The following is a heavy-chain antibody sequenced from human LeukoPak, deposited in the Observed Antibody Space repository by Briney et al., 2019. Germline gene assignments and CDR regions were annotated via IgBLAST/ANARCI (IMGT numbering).Heavy chain of an antibody. Sequence: PGGSLRLSCAASGFTFSTYSMNWVRQAPGKGLEWVSYISSSSSTKYYADSVKGRFTISRDNAKNSLYLHMNSLRGEDTAVYYCARGAVTTYFNWLDSWGQGTLVTVSS. J-gene: IGHJ5*01. CDR3: ARGAVTTYFNWLDS. CDR2: ISSSSSTK. D-gene: IGHD4-11*01. CDR1: GFTFSTYS. V-gene: IGHV3-48*01.